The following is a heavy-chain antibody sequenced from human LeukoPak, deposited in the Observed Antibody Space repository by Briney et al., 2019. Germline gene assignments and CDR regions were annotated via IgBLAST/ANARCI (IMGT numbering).Heavy chain of an antibody. V-gene: IGHV1-46*01. J-gene: IGHJ4*02. CDR3: ARDGRMTVGNPRDFGY. CDR2: INPSGGST. Sequence: ASVKVSCKVSGYTFTDYYMHWVQQAPGKGLEWMGIINPSGGSTTYAQKFQDRVTMTRDTSTSTVYMELNSLRSEDTAVYYCARDGRMTVGNPRDFGYWGQGTLVTVSS. D-gene: IGHD4/OR15-4a*01. CDR1: GYTFTDYY.